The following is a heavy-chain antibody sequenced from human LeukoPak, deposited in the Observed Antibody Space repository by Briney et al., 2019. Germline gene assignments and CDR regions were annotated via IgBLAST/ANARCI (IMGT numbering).Heavy chain of an antibody. CDR1: GYTFTSYG. Sequence: ASVKVSCKASGYTFTSYGISWVRQAPGQGLEWMGWISAYNGNTNYVQKLQGRVTMTTDTSTSTAYMELRSLRSDDTAVYYCARTVVYYDFWSGYKTGSTLDYWGQGTLVTVSS. CDR2: ISAYNGNT. D-gene: IGHD3-3*01. V-gene: IGHV1-18*01. CDR3: ARTVVYYDFWSGYKTGSTLDY. J-gene: IGHJ4*02.